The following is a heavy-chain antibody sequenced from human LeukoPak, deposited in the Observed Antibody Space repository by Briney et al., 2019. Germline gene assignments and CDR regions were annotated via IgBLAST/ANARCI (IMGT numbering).Heavy chain of an antibody. D-gene: IGHD3-22*01. CDR3: AGGGHYYDSSGYYPGSRVDY. Sequence: GGSLRLSCAASGFTFSSYWMHWVRQAPGKGLVWVSRINSDGCSTSYADSVKGRFTISRDNAKNTLYLQMNSLRAEDTAVYYCAGGGHYYDSSGYYPGSRVDYWGQGTLVTVSS. V-gene: IGHV3-74*01. CDR2: INSDGCST. J-gene: IGHJ4*02. CDR1: GFTFSSYW.